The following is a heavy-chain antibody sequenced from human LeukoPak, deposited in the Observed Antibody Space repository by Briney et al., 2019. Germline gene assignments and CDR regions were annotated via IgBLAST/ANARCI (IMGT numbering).Heavy chain of an antibody. CDR3: ARDRWVIAARPRTWFDP. Sequence: ASVKVSCKTSGYTFTNYGLNWVRQAPGQGLEWMGWISTYNGDTNYAQKLQGRVTMTTDTSTTTAYMELRSLRSDDSAVYYCARDRWVIAARPRTWFDPWGQGTLVTVSS. CDR2: ISTYNGDT. D-gene: IGHD6-6*01. J-gene: IGHJ5*02. CDR1: GYTFTNYG. V-gene: IGHV1-18*01.